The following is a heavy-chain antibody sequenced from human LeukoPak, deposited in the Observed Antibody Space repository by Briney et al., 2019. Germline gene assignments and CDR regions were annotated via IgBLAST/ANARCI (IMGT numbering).Heavy chain of an antibody. CDR2: IKQDGSEK. Sequence: GGSLRLSCAASGFTFSSYWMSWVRQAPGKGLEWVANIKQDGSEKYYVDSVKGRFTISRDNAKNSLYLQMNSLRAEDTAVYYCARGFQSGRGRYYDFWSGYAFDIWGQGTMVTVSS. CDR1: GFTFSSYW. V-gene: IGHV3-7*01. D-gene: IGHD3-3*01. J-gene: IGHJ3*02. CDR3: ARGFQSGRGRYYDFWSGYAFDI.